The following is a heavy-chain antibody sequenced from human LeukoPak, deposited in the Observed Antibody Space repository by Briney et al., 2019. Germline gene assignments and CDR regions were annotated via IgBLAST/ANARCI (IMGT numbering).Heavy chain of an antibody. Sequence: SETLSLTCTVSGGSISSSSYYWGWIRQPPGKGLEWIGSIYYSGSTYYNPSLKSRVTISVDTSKNQFSLKLSSVTAADTAVYYCAVTYYYDSSGSFLFDYWGQGTLVTVFS. CDR2: IYYSGST. CDR3: AVTYYYDSSGSFLFDY. CDR1: GGSISSSSYY. J-gene: IGHJ4*02. D-gene: IGHD3-22*01. V-gene: IGHV4-39*01.